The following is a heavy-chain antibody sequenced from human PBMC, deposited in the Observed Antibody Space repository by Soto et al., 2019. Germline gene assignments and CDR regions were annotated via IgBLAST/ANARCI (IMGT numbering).Heavy chain of an antibody. CDR3: ARLGIAVAGTVYAFDI. J-gene: IGHJ3*02. CDR1: GFTFDDYA. V-gene: IGHV3-64*01. D-gene: IGHD6-19*01. CDR2: ISCNRGST. Sequence: GGSLRLSCAASGFTFDDYAMHWVRQAPGKGLEYVSAISCNRGSTDYANSVKGRFTISRDNSRNTLYLQMGSLRAEDMAVYYCARLGIAVAGTVYAFDIWGQGTMVTVSS.